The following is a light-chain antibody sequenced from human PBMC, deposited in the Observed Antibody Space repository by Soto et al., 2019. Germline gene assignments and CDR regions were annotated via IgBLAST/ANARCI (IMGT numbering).Light chain of an antibody. CDR2: AAS. Sequence: DVQLTQSPSFLSASIGDRVTITCRASQAIGTYLAWYQQGPGKAPKLLIYAASTLQRGVPSRFSGSGSGTEFTLTISSLQPDDFATYYCQQYHSYAWTFGQGTKVDIK. CDR3: QQYHSYAWT. J-gene: IGKJ1*01. CDR1: QAIGTY. V-gene: IGKV1-9*01.